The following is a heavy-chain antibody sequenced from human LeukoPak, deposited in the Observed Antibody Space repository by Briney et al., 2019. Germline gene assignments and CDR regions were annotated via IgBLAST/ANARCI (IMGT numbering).Heavy chain of an antibody. CDR2: IIRIFGTA. V-gene: IGHV1-69*06. Sequence: SVKVSCKASGGTSSSYAISWVRQAPGQGLEWMGGIIRIFGTANYAQKFQGRVTITADKSTSTAYMELSSLRSEDTAVYYCASGGMTTVTTFDYWGQGTLVTVSS. D-gene: IGHD4-11*01. CDR1: GGTSSSYA. CDR3: ASGGMTTVTTFDY. J-gene: IGHJ4*02.